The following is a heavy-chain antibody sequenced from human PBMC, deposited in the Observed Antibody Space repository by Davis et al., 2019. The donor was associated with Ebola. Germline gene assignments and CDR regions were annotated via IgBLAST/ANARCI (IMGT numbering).Heavy chain of an antibody. J-gene: IGHJ6*02. Sequence: AASVKVSCKVSGYTLTELSMHWVRQAPGKGLEWMGGFDPEDGETIYAQKFQGRVTMTEDTSTDTAYMELSSLRSEDTAVYYCARRERFYYYYGMDVWGQGTTVTVSS. V-gene: IGHV1-24*01. D-gene: IGHD5-24*01. CDR1: GYTLTELS. CDR2: FDPEDGET. CDR3: ARRERFYYYYGMDV.